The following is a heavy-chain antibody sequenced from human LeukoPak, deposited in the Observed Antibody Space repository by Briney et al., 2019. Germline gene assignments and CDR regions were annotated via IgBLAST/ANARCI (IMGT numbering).Heavy chain of an antibody. CDR1: GYTFTSYY. D-gene: IGHD3-22*01. Sequence: ASVKVSCKASGYTFTSYYMHWVRQAPGQGLEWMGIINPSGGSTSYAQKFQGRVTMTRDMSTSTVYMELSSLRSDDTAVYYCARATLMEGYYDSSGYYAFDYWGQGTLVTVSS. CDR3: ARATLMEGYYDSSGYYAFDY. V-gene: IGHV1-46*01. CDR2: INPSGGST. J-gene: IGHJ4*02.